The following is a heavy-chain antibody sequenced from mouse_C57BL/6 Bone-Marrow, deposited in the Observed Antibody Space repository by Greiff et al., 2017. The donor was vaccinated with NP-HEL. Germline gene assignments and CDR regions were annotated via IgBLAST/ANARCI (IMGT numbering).Heavy chain of an antibody. V-gene: IGHV1-64*01. CDR2: IHPNSGST. CDR3: ASLYYYGSSYDFDY. J-gene: IGHJ2*01. D-gene: IGHD1-1*01. CDR1: GYTFTSYW. Sequence: QVQLQQPGAELVKPGASVKLSCKASGYTFTSYWMHWVKQRPGQGLEWIGMIHPNSGSTNYNEKFNSKATLTVDKSSSTAYMQLSSLTSEDSAVYYCASLYYYGSSYDFDYWGKGTTLTVSS.